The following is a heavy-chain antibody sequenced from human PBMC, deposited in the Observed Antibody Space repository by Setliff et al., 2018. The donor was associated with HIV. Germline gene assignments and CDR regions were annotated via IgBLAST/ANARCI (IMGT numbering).Heavy chain of an antibody. CDR2: IYHSGST. V-gene: IGHV4-38-2*01. D-gene: IGHD2-21*01. CDR1: GYSISSGYY. Sequence: PSETLSLTCAVSGYSISSGYYWGWIRQPPGKGLEWIGTIYHSGSTYYNPSLKSRVTISVATSKNQFSLRLSSVTAADSAVYYCARRREAIVVVIGIPNWYFDLWGRGTLVTVSS. CDR3: ARRREAIVVVIGIPNWYFDL. J-gene: IGHJ2*01.